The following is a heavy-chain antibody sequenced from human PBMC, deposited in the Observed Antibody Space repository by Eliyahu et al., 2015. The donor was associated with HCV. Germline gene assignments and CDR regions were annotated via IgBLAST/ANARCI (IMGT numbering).Heavy chain of an antibody. Sequence: EVXLVESGGGLVKPGGSLRLSXAASGXXFSTAWMSWVRQAPGKGLEWIGXIKXKTDGGTTDYAAPVKGRFTISRDDSKSTLYLQMNSLKTEDTAVYYCTTGAPGGFDYYLDVWGQGTTVTVSS. CDR1: GXXFSTAW. CDR2: IKXKTDGGTT. D-gene: IGHD3-10*01. V-gene: IGHV3-15*01. CDR3: TTGAPGGFDYYLDV. J-gene: IGHJ6*03.